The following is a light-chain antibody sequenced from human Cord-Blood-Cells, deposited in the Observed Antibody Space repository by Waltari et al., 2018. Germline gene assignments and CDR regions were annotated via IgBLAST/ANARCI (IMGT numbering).Light chain of an antibody. J-gene: IGKJ2*03. CDR1: QSISSY. CDR2: AAS. V-gene: IGKV1-39*01. Sequence: DIQMTQSPSSLSASVGDRVTITCRESQSISSYLNWYQQKPGKAPKLLIYAASSLQSGVSSRFIGSGSGTDFTLTISSLQPEDFATYYCQQSYSTPRSFGQRTKLEIK. CDR3: QQSYSTPRS.